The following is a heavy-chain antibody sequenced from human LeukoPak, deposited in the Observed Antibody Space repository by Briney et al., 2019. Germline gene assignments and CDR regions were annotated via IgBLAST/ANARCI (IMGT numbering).Heavy chain of an antibody. CDR1: GFTLRSYG. Sequence: GGSLRLSCAASGFTLRSYGMHWVRQAPGKGLEWVADISYDGSNKYYADSVKGRFTTSRDNSKNTLYLQMNSLRAEETAVYYCAKDLQLLALGDYYYGMDVWGKGTTVTVSS. V-gene: IGHV3-30*18. D-gene: IGHD3-16*01. CDR3: AKDLQLLALGDYYYGMDV. J-gene: IGHJ6*04. CDR2: ISYDGSNK.